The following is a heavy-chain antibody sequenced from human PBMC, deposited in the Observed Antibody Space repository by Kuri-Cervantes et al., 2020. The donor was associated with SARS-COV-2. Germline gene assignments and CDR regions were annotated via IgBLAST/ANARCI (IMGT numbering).Heavy chain of an antibody. D-gene: IGHD6-13*01. V-gene: IGHV3-30*02. CDR3: AKDRKQIAAAGLDY. CDR1: GFTVSSNY. Sequence: GGSLRLSCAASGFTVSSNYMSWVRQAPGKGLEWVAFIRYDGSNKYYADSVKGRFTISRDNSKNTLYLQMNSLRAEDTAVYYCAKDRKQIAAAGLDYWGQRTLVTVSS. J-gene: IGHJ4*02. CDR2: IRYDGSNK.